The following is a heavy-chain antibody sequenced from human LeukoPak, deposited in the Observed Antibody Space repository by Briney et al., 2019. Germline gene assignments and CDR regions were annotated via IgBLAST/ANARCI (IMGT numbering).Heavy chain of an antibody. CDR2: IYYGGST. CDR1: GGSISSSSYY. V-gene: IGHV4-39*01. D-gene: IGHD2-15*01. CDR3: ARRYCSGGSCRRD. J-gene: IGHJ4*02. Sequence: SETLSLTCTVSGGSISSSSYYWGWIRQPPGKGLEWIGSIYYGGSTYYNPSLKSRVTISVDTSKNQFSLKLSSVTAADTAVYYCARRYCSGGSCRRDWGQGTLVTVSS.